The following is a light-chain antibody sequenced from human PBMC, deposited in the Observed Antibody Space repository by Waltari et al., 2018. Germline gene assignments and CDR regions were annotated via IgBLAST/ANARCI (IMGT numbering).Light chain of an antibody. Sequence: EIVLTKSPGTLSLSPGEGATLSCRASQSVNTDLARYQQRPGQAPRLLIYGASSRATCIPDRFSGSGSGTDFTLNISRLDPEDFAVYFCQQYGSSPRTFGQGTKVEVK. CDR2: GAS. V-gene: IGKV3-20*01. CDR1: QSVNTD. J-gene: IGKJ1*01. CDR3: QQYGSSPRT.